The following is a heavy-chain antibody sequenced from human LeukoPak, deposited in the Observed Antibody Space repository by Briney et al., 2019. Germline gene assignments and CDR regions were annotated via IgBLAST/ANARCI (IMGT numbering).Heavy chain of an antibody. CDR3: AKGLRYSNKWYSWFDP. Sequence: PGGSLRLSCAASGFTFSSYDMSWVRQAPGKGPEWVSSVTGSGGTPKYADSVKGRFTVSRDNSKNTLYLQMSNLRVEDTATYYCAKGLRYSNKWYSWFDPWGQGTPVTVSS. CDR2: VTGSGGTP. J-gene: IGHJ5*02. CDR1: GFTFSSYD. D-gene: IGHD5-12*01. V-gene: IGHV3-23*01.